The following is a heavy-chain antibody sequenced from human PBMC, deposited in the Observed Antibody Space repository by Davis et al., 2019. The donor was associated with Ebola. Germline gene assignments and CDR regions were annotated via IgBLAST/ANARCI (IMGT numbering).Heavy chain of an antibody. CDR3: ARSGGDCYSRGDCYLQY. D-gene: IGHD2-21*02. CDR2: MNSDGSTT. CDR1: GLTFSSDW. J-gene: IGHJ1*01. V-gene: IGHV3-74*01. Sequence: PGGSLRLSCAASGLTFSSDWMHWVRQVPGKGLVWVSRMNSDGSTTRYADSVKGRFTISRDNGKDSLYLHMNSLRAEDTAIYYCARSGGDCYSRGDCYLQYWGQGTLVTVSS.